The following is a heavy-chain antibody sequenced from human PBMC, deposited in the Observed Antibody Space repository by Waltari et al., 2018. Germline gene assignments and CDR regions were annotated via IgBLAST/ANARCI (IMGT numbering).Heavy chain of an antibody. D-gene: IGHD3-22*01. CDR2: IKAANGHT. V-gene: IGHV1-18*01. CDR3: ARDGFTLSRFDP. CDR1: GFDFLRYG. Sequence: QLELVQSGNEVKKPGASVKVSCKASGFDFLRYGIAWVRQAPGQGLEWMGWIKAANGHTDYAQKFQGRVTVTTDTSTTTTYMELRSLTSDDTAVYYCARDGFTLSRFDPWGQGTLVTVSS. J-gene: IGHJ5*02.